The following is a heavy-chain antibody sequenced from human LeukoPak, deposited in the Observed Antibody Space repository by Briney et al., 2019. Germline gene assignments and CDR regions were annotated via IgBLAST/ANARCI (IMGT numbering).Heavy chain of an antibody. CDR3: ARGNIREYYYDSSGREPSLDY. CDR1: GYTFTGYY. D-gene: IGHD3-22*01. V-gene: IGHV1-2*02. J-gene: IGHJ4*02. Sequence: EASVKVSCKASGYTFTGYYMHRVRQAPGQGLEWMGWINPNSGGTNYAQKFQGRVTMTRDTSISTAYMELSRLRSDDTAVYYCARGNIREYYYDSSGREPSLDYWGQGTLVTVSS. CDR2: INPNSGGT.